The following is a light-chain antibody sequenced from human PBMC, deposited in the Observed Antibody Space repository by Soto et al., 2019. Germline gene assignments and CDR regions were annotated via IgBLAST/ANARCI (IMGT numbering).Light chain of an antibody. J-gene: IGKJ2*01. Sequence: EIVMTQSPATLSVSPGEGAPLSCRASQSVNTNLAWYQQKPGQAPRLLIYAASTRVTGIPARFSGSGSGTEFTLTISSLQSEDFGVYYCQQYNNWPPYTFGQGTKLEIK. CDR3: QQYNNWPPYT. CDR1: QSVNTN. V-gene: IGKV3-15*01. CDR2: AAS.